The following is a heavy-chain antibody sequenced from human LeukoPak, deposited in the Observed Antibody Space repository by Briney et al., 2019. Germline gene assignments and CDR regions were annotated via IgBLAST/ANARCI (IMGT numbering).Heavy chain of an antibody. CDR3: ARPPTIKVVGDAFDI. J-gene: IGHJ3*02. CDR2: INWNGGST. CDR1: GFTFDDYG. Sequence: PGRSLRLSCAASGFTFDDYGMSWVRQAPGKGLEWVPGINWNGGSTGYADSVKGRFTISRDNAENSLYLQMNSLRAEDTALYYCARPPTIKVVGDAFDIWGQGTMVTVSS. V-gene: IGHV3-20*04. D-gene: IGHD3-22*01.